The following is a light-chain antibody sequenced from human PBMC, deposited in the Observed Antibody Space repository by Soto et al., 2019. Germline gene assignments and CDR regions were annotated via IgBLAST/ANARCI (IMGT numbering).Light chain of an antibody. CDR2: EVS. V-gene: IGLV2-14*01. J-gene: IGLJ2*01. CDR1: SSDIGGYNY. Sequence: QSVLTQPASVSGSPGQSITISCTGTSSDIGGYNYVSWYQQHPGKAPKLMIYEVSNRPSGVSTRFSGSKSGNTASLTISGLQAEDEADYYCSSYTSGSTPVVFGGGTKVTVL. CDR3: SSYTSGSTPVV.